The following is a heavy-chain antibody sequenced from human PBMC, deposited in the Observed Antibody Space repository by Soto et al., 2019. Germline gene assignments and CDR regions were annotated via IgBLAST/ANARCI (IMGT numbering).Heavy chain of an antibody. V-gene: IGHV4-4*07. J-gene: IGHJ5*02. CDR3: ARGEGCSGGSCYSSWFDP. CDR2: IYTSGST. D-gene: IGHD2-15*01. CDR1: GGSISSYY. Sequence: NPSETLSLTCTVSGGSISSYYWSWIRQPAGKGLEWIGRIYTSGSTNYNPSLKSRVTMSVDTSKNQFSLKLSSVTAADTAVYYCARGEGCSGGSCYSSWFDPWGQGTLVTVSS.